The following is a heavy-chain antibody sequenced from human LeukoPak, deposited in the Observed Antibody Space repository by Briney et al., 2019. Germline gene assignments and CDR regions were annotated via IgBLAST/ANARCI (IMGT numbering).Heavy chain of an antibody. D-gene: IGHD3-22*01. Sequence: PSETLSLTCTVSGGSISSGGYSWSWIRQHPGKGLEWIGHIYYSGSTYYNPSLKSRVTISVDTSKNQFSLKLSSVTAADTAVYYCARDFYYDSSGYYSWDAFDIWGQGTMVTVSS. CDR2: IYYSGST. V-gene: IGHV4-31*03. CDR1: GGSISSGGYS. CDR3: ARDFYYDSSGYYSWDAFDI. J-gene: IGHJ3*02.